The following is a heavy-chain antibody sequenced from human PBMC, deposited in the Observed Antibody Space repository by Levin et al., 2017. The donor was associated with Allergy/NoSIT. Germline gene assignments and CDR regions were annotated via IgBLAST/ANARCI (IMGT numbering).Heavy chain of an antibody. J-gene: IGHJ4*02. CDR2: IWFDGSRK. V-gene: IGHV3-33*01. CDR3: ARDRASVVYQFDQ. D-gene: IGHD4-23*01. Sequence: AGESLNLSFSSSFFPFLLSFLPFFLPSPFKCLYFLAVIWFDGSRKYYADSVKGRFTISRDNSNNTLYLQMNSLRVEVTAVYFCARDRASVVYQFDQWGQGTLVTVSS. CDR1: FFPFLLSF.